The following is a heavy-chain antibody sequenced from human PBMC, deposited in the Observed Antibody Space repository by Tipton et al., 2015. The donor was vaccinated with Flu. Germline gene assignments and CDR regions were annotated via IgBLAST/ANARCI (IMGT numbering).Heavy chain of an antibody. CDR1: GDSIGSDYY. CDR3: ARRDYSNCVSEPKNWFDP. Sequence: LRLSCSVSGDSIGSDYYWAWIRQPPGKGLEWLGNIHRSGNTYYNSSLKSRVTISLDKSKNQFSLRLLSATATDTAVYYCARRDYSNCVSEPKNWFDPWGQGILVTVSS. CDR2: IHRSGNT. J-gene: IGHJ5*02. V-gene: IGHV4-38-2*01. D-gene: IGHD4-11*01.